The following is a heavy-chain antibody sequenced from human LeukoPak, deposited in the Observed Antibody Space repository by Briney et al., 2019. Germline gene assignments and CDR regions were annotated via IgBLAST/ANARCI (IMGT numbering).Heavy chain of an antibody. CDR1: GFTFSSYE. V-gene: IGHV3-48*03. CDR2: ISSSGSTI. D-gene: IGHD3-22*01. Sequence: GESLTLSWAASGFTFSSYEMNWVRQAPGKGLEWVSYISSSGSTIYYADSAKGRFTISRDNAKNSLYLQMNSLRAEDTAVYYCAREGDSSGYYDYWGQGTLVTVSS. J-gene: IGHJ4*02. CDR3: AREGDSSGYYDY.